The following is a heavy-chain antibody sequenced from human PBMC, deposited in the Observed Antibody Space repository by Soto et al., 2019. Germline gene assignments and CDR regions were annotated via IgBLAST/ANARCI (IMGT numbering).Heavy chain of an antibody. J-gene: IGHJ4*02. CDR2: INTDGTNS. Sequence: PGGSLRLSCAASGLTFNRYWMHWVRHAPGKGLVWVSHINTDGTNSNYADSVKGRFTISRDNAKSTLFLQMNSLRDEDTAVYYCAREFCSGGNCYTYYFDHWGQGIPVTV. V-gene: IGHV3-74*01. CDR1: GLTFNRYW. CDR3: AREFCSGGNCYTYYFDH. D-gene: IGHD2-15*01.